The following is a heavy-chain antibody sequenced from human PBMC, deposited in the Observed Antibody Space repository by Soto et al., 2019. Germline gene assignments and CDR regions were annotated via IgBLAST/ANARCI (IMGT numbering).Heavy chain of an antibody. CDR3: ARAFYCSSTSCRPEPQLSYYYYYYGMDV. CDR1: GGTFSSYA. V-gene: IGHV1-69*13. Sequence: GASVKVSCKASGGTFSSYAISWVRQAPGQGLEWMGGIIPIFGTANYAQKFQGRVTITADESTSTAYMELSSLRSEDTAVYYCARAFYCSSTSCRPEPQLSYYYYYYGMDVWGQGTTVTVSS. D-gene: IGHD2-2*01. J-gene: IGHJ6*02. CDR2: IIPIFGTA.